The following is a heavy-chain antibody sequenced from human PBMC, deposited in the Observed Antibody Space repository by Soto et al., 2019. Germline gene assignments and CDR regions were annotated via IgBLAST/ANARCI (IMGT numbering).Heavy chain of an antibody. V-gene: IGHV3-33*01. D-gene: IGHD3-10*01. CDR3: ASYYYGSGSYLDPHQIDY. Sequence: GGSLRLSCAASGFTFSSYGMHWVRQAPGKGLEWVAVIWYDGSNKYYADSVKGRFTISRDNSKNTLYLQMNSLRAEDTAVYYCASYYYGSGSYLDPHQIDYWGQGTLVTVSS. J-gene: IGHJ4*02. CDR1: GFTFSSYG. CDR2: IWYDGSNK.